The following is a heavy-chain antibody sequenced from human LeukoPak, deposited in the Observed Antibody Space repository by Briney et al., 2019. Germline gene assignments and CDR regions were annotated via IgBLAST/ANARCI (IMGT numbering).Heavy chain of an antibody. J-gene: IGHJ6*03. D-gene: IGHD6-19*01. CDR1: GYTFTSYD. CDR3: ARDGSRAVAGTGAYYYYYMDV. CDR2: MNPNSGNT. V-gene: IGHV1-8*03. Sequence: ASVKVSCKASGYTFTSYDINWVRQATGQGLEWMGWMNPNSGNTGYAQKFQGRVTITRNTSISTAYMELSSLRSEDTAVYYCARDGSRAVAGTGAYYYYYMDVWGKGTTVTVSS.